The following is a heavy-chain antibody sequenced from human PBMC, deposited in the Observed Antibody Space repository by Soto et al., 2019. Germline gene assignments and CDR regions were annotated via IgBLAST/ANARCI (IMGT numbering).Heavy chain of an antibody. Sequence: QVQLVQSGAAVKKPGSSVKVSCKASGGTFSSYTISWVRQAPGQGLEWMGRIIPILGIANYAQKFQGRVTITADKSTSTAYMELSSLRSEDTAVYYCARETYSGSYNPFDYWGQGTLVTVSS. CDR2: IIPILGIA. J-gene: IGHJ4*02. CDR3: ARETYSGSYNPFDY. V-gene: IGHV1-69*02. CDR1: GGTFSSYT. D-gene: IGHD1-26*01.